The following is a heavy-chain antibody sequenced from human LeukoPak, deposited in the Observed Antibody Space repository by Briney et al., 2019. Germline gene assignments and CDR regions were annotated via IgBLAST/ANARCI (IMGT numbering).Heavy chain of an antibody. V-gene: IGHV3-74*01. D-gene: IGHD3-9*01. CDR3: ARDGYYDILTGASIDY. CDR1: GFTFSSYW. J-gene: IGHJ4*02. CDR2: INSDGSST. Sequence: PEGSLRLSCAASGFTFSSYWMHWVRQAPGKGLVWVSRINSDGSSTSYADSVKGRFTISRDNAKNTLYLQMNSLRAEDTAVYYCARDGYYDILTGASIDYWGQGTLVTVSS.